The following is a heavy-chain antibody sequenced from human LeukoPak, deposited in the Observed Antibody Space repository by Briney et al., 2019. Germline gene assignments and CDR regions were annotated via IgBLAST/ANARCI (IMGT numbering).Heavy chain of an antibody. CDR3: ARVKMEQRSSYCYYYMDV. CDR1: GFTFSDRY. J-gene: IGHJ6*03. D-gene: IGHD1/OR15-1a*01. Sequence: GGSLRLSCAVSGFTFSDRYMSWIRQAPGKGLEWVSYISTSGSTIYDAPSVRDRSTISRDNAKNSLYLQMDGLSVEDTAVYFCARVKMEQRSSYCYYYMDVWGKGATVIVSS. V-gene: IGHV3-11*04. CDR2: ISTSGSTI.